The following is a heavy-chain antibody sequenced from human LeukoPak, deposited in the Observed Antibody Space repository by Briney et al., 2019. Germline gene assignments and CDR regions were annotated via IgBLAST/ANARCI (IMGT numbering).Heavy chain of an antibody. CDR1: GYTFTSYG. J-gene: IGHJ5*02. D-gene: IGHD1-26*01. CDR2: ISAYNGNT. CDR3: ARAARIVGATTGNWFDP. V-gene: IGHV1-18*01. Sequence: ASVKVSCKASGYTFTSYGISWVRQAPGQGLEWMGWISAYNGNTNYAQKLQGRVTMTTDTSTSTAYMELRSLRSDDTAVYYCARAARIVGATTGNWFDPWGQGTLVTVSS.